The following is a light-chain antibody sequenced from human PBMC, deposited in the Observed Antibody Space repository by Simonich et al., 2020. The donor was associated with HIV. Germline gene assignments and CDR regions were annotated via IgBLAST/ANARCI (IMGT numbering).Light chain of an antibody. V-gene: IGKV3-15*01. CDR1: QSVSSN. CDR3: QQYDSWPMYT. J-gene: IGKJ2*01. CDR2: GAS. Sequence: EIVMTQSPATLSVSPGERATPSCSASQSVSSNLAWYQQKPGQAPRLLIYGASTRATAIPARFSGSGSGTEFSLTISRMQSEDFAIYYCQQYDSWPMYTFGQGTKLEIK.